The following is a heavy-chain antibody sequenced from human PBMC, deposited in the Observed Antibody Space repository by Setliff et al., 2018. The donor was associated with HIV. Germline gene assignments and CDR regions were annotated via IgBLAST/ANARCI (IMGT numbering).Heavy chain of an antibody. CDR1: GGSISSAAYY. Sequence: SETLSLTCTVSGGSISSAAYYWSWIRQYPGKGLEWIGYIDYSGSAYYNPSLKRRITISRDTSKNQFSLKMNSVTAADTAVYYCAREGKTALVTKYFDYWGQGTLVTVSS. CDR3: AREGKTALVTKYFDY. V-gene: IGHV4-31*03. D-gene: IGHD5-18*01. CDR2: IDYSGSA. J-gene: IGHJ4*02.